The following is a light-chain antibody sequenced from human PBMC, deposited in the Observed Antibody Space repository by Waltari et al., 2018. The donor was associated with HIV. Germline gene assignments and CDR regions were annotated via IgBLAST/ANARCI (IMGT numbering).Light chain of an antibody. CDR3: TQARSYPRT. Sequence: DIVLTQTPLSAPLTVGHSASISCKSSQSLVHENGNTYLSWLYQRPGEPPRLLIYRVYQRLPGVPHRFSGAGAGTEFTLKISSVEADDVGVYYCTQARSYPRTFGQGTKVEI. CDR2: RVY. CDR1: QSLVHENGNTY. J-gene: IGKJ1*01. V-gene: IGKV2-24*01.